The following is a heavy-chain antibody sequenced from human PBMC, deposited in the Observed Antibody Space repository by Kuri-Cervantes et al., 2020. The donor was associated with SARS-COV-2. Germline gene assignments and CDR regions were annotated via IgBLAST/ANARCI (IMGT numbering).Heavy chain of an antibody. J-gene: IGHJ4*02. CDR3: ARDNIVVVPAADKSDFDY. CDR1: GFTFSGSA. Sequence: LSLTCAASGFTFSGSAMHWVRQASGKGLEWVGRIRSKANSYATAYAASVKGRFTISRDDSKNTAYLQMNSLRAEDTAVYYCARDNIVVVPAADKSDFDYWGRGTLVTVSS. D-gene: IGHD2-2*01. CDR2: IRSKANSYAT. V-gene: IGHV3-73*01.